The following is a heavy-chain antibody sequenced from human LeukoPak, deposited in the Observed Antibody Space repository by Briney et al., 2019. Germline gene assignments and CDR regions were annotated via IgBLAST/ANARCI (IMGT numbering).Heavy chain of an antibody. CDR1: GFTFSSYS. V-gene: IGHV3-21*01. Sequence: GGSLRLSCAASGFTFSSYSMNWVRQAPGKGLEWVSFISSSSSYIYYADSVKGRFTISRDNAKNSLYLQMNSLRAEDTAVYYCARDLVGPLSGWIQLAYYYGMDVWGQGTTVTVSS. J-gene: IGHJ6*02. CDR2: ISSSSSYI. D-gene: IGHD5-18*01. CDR3: ARDLVGPLSGWIQLAYYYGMDV.